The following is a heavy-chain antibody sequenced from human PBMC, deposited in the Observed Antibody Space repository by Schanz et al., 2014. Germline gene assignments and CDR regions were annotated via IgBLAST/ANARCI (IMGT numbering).Heavy chain of an antibody. J-gene: IGHJ3*02. CDR3: ARDRWDWNNAFDI. CDR2: ISGRGDST. CDR1: GFTFSSYL. Sequence: EVQLVESGGGLVQPGGSLILSCAASGFTFSSYLMSWVRQAPGKGLEWVSLISGRGDSTHYADSVKGRFTISRDNSRKTLSLQMNSLRAEDTAVYYCARDRWDWNNAFDIWGQGTMVTVSS. D-gene: IGHD1-1*01. V-gene: IGHV3-23*04.